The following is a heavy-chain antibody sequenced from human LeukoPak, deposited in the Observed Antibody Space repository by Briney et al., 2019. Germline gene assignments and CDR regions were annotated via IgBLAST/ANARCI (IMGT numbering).Heavy chain of an antibody. V-gene: IGHV1-2*02. Sequence: ASVKVSCKASGYTFTDYHIHWVRQAPGQGLEWMGWINPKSGATNYAQKFQGRVTMTRDTSITTTYMEMNNLSSDDTAVYFCARDPAAGASWGQGTLVTVSS. CDR2: INPKSGAT. CDR1: GYTFTDYH. D-gene: IGHD6-13*01. CDR3: ARDPAAGAS. J-gene: IGHJ4*02.